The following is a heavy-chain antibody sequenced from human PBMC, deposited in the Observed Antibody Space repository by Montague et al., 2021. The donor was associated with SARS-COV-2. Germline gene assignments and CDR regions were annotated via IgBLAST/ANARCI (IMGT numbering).Heavy chain of an antibody. V-gene: IGHV4-39*01. Sequence: SETLSLTCAVSSGSISPSDTYYWGWVRQAPGKGLEWIATISYSGSTSYNPPLRSRVTISVDTSKNQISLTLRSVTAADTAVYYCARHCTTHPFDPWGQGILVTVSS. CDR1: SGSISPSDTYY. CDR2: ISYSGST. CDR3: ARHCTTHPFDP. D-gene: IGHD1-1*01. J-gene: IGHJ5*02.